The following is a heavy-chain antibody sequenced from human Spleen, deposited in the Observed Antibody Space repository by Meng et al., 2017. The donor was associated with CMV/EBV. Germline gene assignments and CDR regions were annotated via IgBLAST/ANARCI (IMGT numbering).Heavy chain of an antibody. V-gene: IGHV3-7*01. Sequence: GGSLRLSCAASGFTFSSYWMSWVRQAPGKGLEWVANIKQDGSEKYYVDSVKGRFTISRDNAKNSLYLQMNSLRAEDTAVYYCARNYYSRYYYFDYWGQGTLVTVSS. J-gene: IGHJ4*02. D-gene: IGHD3-22*01. CDR2: IKQDGSEK. CDR3: ARNYYSRYYYFDY. CDR1: GFTFSSYW.